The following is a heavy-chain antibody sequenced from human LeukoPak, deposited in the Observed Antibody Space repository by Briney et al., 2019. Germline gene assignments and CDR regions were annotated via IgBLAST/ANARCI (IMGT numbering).Heavy chain of an antibody. CDR1: GGSISNYY. V-gene: IGHV4-4*07. CDR3: ARDYALWGDYAVFQD. Sequence: SETLSLTCTVSGGSISNYYWSWFRQPAGKGLEWIGRIYSSGRTNYNPSLKSRVTMSVDTSRNQFSLRLSSVTAADTAVYYCARDYALWGDYAVFQDWARAPWSPSLQ. D-gene: IGHD4-17*01. J-gene: IGHJ1*01. CDR2: IYSSGRT.